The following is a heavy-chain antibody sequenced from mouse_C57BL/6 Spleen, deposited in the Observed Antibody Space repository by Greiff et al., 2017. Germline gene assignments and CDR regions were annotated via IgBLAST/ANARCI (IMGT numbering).Heavy chain of an antibody. CDR1: GYTFTDYN. V-gene: IGHV1-18*01. Sequence: DVQLQESGPELVKPGASVKIPCKASGYTFTDYNMDWVKQSHGKSLEWIGDINPNNGGTIYNQKFKGKATLTVDKSSSTAYMELRSLTSEDTAVYYCARDVYAMDYWGQGTSVTVSS. CDR2: INPNNGGT. J-gene: IGHJ4*01. CDR3: ARDVYAMDY.